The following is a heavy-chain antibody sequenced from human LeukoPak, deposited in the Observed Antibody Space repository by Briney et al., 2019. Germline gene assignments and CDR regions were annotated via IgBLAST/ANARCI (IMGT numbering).Heavy chain of an antibody. CDR2: INPNNGGT. V-gene: IGHV1-2*02. CDR1: GYTITGYY. D-gene: IGHD1-1*01. J-gene: IGHJ4*02. CDR3: GRDRHWNQGNFDY. Sequence: ASVKVSCKAFGYTITGYYIHWVRQAPGQGLEWMGWINPNNGGTNYAQKFQGRVTMTRDTSIGTAYMELNRLTYDDTAVYYCGRDRHWNQGNFDYWGQGTLVSVSS.